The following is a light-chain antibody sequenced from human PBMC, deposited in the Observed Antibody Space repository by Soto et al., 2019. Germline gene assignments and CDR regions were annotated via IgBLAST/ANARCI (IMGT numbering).Light chain of an antibody. CDR2: DVR. J-gene: IGLJ1*01. V-gene: IGLV2-11*01. Sequence: QSVLTQPRSVSGSPGQSVTISCTGTSSDVGGYNYVSWYQQHPGKAPKLMIYDVRKRPSGVPDRFSGSKSGNTASLTISGLQAEDEADYYCCSYAGSYTSYVFGTGTKVTVL. CDR1: SSDVGGYNY. CDR3: CSYAGSYTSYV.